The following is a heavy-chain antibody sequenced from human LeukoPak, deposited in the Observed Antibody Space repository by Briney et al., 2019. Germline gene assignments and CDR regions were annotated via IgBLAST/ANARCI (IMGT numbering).Heavy chain of an antibody. V-gene: IGHV3-48*01. CDR1: GFTFSSYS. CDR2: ISSSSSNI. Sequence: GGSLRLSCAASGFTFSSYSMNWVRQAPGKGLEWVSYISSSSSNIYYADSVKGRFTISRDNSKNTLYLQMNSLRAEDTAVYYCAKDGYYYDSSGYFYYWGQGTLVTVSS. D-gene: IGHD3-22*01. CDR3: AKDGYYYDSSGYFYY. J-gene: IGHJ4*02.